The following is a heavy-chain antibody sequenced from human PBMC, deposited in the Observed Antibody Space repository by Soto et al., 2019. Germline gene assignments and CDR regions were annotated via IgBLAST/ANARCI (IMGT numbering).Heavy chain of an antibody. CDR2: IVVGSGNT. J-gene: IGHJ6*02. CDR1: GFTFTSSA. D-gene: IGHD4-17*01. CDR3: AADFDYCDYYYYYGMDV. V-gene: IGHV1-58*01. Sequence: SVKVSCKASGFTFTSSAVQRVRQARGQRLEWIGWIVVGSGNTNYAQKFQERVTITRDMSTSTAYMELSSLRSEDTAVYYCAADFDYCDYYYYYGMDVWGQGTTVTVSS.